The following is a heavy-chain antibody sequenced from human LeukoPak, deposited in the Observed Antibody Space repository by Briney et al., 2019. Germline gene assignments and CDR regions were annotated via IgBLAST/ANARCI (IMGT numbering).Heavy chain of an antibody. CDR2: VDPEDGET. J-gene: IGHJ4*02. V-gene: IGHV1-69-2*01. Sequence: ASVKVSCKVSGYTFTDYYMHWVQQAPGKGLEWMGLVDPEDGETIYAEKFQGRVTITADTSTDTAYMELSSLRSEDTAVYYCATSEYSRGWYATDYWGQGTLVTVSS. D-gene: IGHD6-19*01. CDR3: ATSEYSRGWYATDY. CDR1: GYTFTDYY.